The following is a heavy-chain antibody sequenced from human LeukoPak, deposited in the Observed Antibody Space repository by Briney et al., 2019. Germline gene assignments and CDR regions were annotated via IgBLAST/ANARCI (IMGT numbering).Heavy chain of an antibody. V-gene: IGHV3-33*01. CDR1: GFTFSTHG. CDR3: ARAMGTSYGFWSGSYTVSYYYYMDV. J-gene: IGHJ6*03. CDR2: IWYDGSYK. D-gene: IGHD3-3*01. Sequence: GGSLRLSCAASGFTFSTHGMHWVRQAPGKGLEWVAIIWYDGSYKYYADSVKGRFTISRDNAKNSLYLQMNSLRAEDTAVYYCARAMGTSYGFWSGSYTVSYYYYMDVWGKGTTVTVSS.